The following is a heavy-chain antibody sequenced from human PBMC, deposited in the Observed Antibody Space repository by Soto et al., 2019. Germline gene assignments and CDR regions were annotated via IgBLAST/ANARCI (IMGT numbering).Heavy chain of an antibody. D-gene: IGHD1-7*01. J-gene: IGHJ6*02. CDR1: GGSFSGYY. CDR2: INHSGST. Sequence: SETLSLTCAVYGGSFSGYYWSWIRQPPGKGLEWIGEINHSGSTNYNPSLKSRVTISVDTSKNQFSLKLSSVTAADTAVYYCARGLSRATGKFLDWSYGYYYYYGMDVWGQGTTVTVSS. CDR3: ARGLSRATGKFLDWSYGYYYYYGMDV. V-gene: IGHV4-34*01.